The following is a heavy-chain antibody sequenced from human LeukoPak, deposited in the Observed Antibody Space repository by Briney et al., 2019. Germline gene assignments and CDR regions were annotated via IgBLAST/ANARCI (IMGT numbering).Heavy chain of an antibody. D-gene: IGHD4-17*01. CDR3: ARDNLSMTTVTTHWFDR. CDR2: ISACNGNT. J-gene: IGHJ5*02. Sequence: GASVTVSCRASGYTFTSYGISWVRQAPGQGLEWMGWISACNGNTNYAQKLQGRVTMTTDTSTSTAYMELRSLRSDDTAVYYCARDNLSMTTVTTHWFDRWGQGTLVTVSS. V-gene: IGHV1-18*01. CDR1: GYTFTSYG.